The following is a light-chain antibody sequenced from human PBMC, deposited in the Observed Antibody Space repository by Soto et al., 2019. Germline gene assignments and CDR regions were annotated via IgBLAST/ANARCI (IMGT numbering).Light chain of an antibody. CDR3: SSYTSSGSYV. V-gene: IGLV2-14*03. J-gene: IGLJ1*01. Sequence: QSVLTQPASVSGSPGQSITLSCTGTSSDVGGYNYVSWYQQHPGKAPQLMIYDVSNRPSGVSNRFSGSKSGNTASLTISGLQAEHEADYYCSSYTSSGSYVFGTGTKVTVL. CDR1: SSDVGGYNY. CDR2: DVS.